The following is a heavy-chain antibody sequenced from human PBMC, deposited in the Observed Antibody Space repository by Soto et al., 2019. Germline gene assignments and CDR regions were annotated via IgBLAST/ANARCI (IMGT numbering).Heavy chain of an antibody. CDR1: GGSISSYY. Sequence: SETLSLTCTVSGGSISSYYWSWIRQPPGKGLEWIGYIYYSGSTNYNPSLKSRVTISVDTSKNQFSLKLSSVTAADTAVYYCAREQRYCSSTSCSEYFQHWGQGTLVTVSS. CDR2: IYYSGST. V-gene: IGHV4-59*01. J-gene: IGHJ1*01. D-gene: IGHD2-2*01. CDR3: AREQRYCSSTSCSEYFQH.